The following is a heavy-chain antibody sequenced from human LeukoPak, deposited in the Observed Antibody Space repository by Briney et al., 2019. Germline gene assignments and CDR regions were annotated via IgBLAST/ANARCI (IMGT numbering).Heavy chain of an antibody. CDR2: ISYHGIDK. J-gene: IGHJ5*02. V-gene: IGHV3-30-3*01. D-gene: IGHD2-2*01. CDR3: ARAGEDVVLGPAPVGGSPYNWFDP. Sequence: QAGGSLRLSCAASGFTFSHYAMHWVRQAPGKGLEWVAVISYHGIDKYYADSVKGRFTISRDNSKNALYLQMNSLRPEDTAVYYCARAGEDVVLGPAPVGGSPYNWFDPWGQGTLVTVSS. CDR1: GFTFSHYA.